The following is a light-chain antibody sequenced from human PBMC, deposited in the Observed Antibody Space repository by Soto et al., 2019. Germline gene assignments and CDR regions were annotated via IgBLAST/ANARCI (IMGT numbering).Light chain of an antibody. V-gene: IGLV3-25*02. Sequence: SYELTQPPSTSVSPGQTAVITCSGDALPRQYVYWFKQKPGQAPVLVIYQDTRRPPTIPARFSGSASGTTVSLTISGVQADDEADYYCQSADTSGNIEVFGPGTKVTVL. J-gene: IGLJ1*01. CDR1: ALPRQY. CDR3: QSADTSGNIEV. CDR2: QDT.